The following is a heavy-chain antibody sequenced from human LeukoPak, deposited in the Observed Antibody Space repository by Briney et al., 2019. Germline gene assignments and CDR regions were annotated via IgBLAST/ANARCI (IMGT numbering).Heavy chain of an antibody. J-gene: IGHJ4*02. V-gene: IGHV4-59*01. CDR2: IYYSGST. D-gene: IGHD6-13*01. CDR3: ARGWSSSWYYFDY. Sequence: SETLSLACTVSGDSISIYYWSWIRQPPGKGLEWIGYIYYSGSTNYNPSLKSRVTISVDTSKNQFSLKLSSVTAADTAVYYCARGWSSSWYYFDYWGQGTLVTVSS. CDR1: GDSISIYY.